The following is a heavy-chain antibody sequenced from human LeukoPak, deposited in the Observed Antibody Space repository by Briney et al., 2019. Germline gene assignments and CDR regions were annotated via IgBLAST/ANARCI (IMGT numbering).Heavy chain of an antibody. J-gene: IGHJ4*02. CDR1: GDSVSSNSAA. V-gene: IGHV6-1*01. CDR3: ARDSLLWFGELLSVFDY. CDR2: TYYKSKWYN. D-gene: IGHD3-10*01. Sequence: SQTLSLTCAISGDSVSSNSAAWNWIRQSPSRGLEWLGRTYYKSKWYNDYAVSVKSRITINPDTPKNQFSLQLNSVTPEDTAVYYCARDSLLWFGELLSVFDYWGQGTLVTVSS.